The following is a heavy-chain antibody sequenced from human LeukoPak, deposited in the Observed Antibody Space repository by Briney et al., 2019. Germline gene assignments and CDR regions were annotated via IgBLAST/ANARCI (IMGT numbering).Heavy chain of an antibody. D-gene: IGHD3-22*01. CDR2: IKQDGSIQ. V-gene: IGHV3-7*01. CDR1: GFTFSSFW. J-gene: IGHJ4*02. CDR3: ATSYDSSGCD. Sequence: GGSLRPSCTASGFTFSSFWMASVRQAPGKGLEWVGNIKQDGSIQNYGDSVKGRFTISRDNAKNSLYLQMNNLRAEDTALYYCATSYDSSGCDWGQGTLVTVSS.